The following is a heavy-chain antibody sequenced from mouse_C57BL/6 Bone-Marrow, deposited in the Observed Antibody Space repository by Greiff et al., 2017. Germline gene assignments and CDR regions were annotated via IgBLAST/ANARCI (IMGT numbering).Heavy chain of an antibody. V-gene: IGHV5-16*01. CDR2: INYDGSST. Sequence: EVQLVESEGGLVQPGSSMKLSCTASGFTFSDYYMAWVRQVPEKGLEWVANINYDGSSTYYLDSLKSRFIISRDNAKNILYLQMSSLKSEDTATYYCARLDYDSWFAYWGQGTLVTVSA. D-gene: IGHD2-4*01. J-gene: IGHJ3*01. CDR3: ARLDYDSWFAY. CDR1: GFTFSDYY.